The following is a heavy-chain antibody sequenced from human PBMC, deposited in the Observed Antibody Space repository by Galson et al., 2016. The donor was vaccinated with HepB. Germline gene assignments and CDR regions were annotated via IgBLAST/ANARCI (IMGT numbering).Heavy chain of an antibody. D-gene: IGHD1-26*01. Sequence: QSGAEVKKPGESLRISCKGSGYSFTNYWISWVRQMPGKGLEWMGRIDPSDSYTNYSPSFQGHVTISADKSISTAYLQWRSLKASDNAIYYCARVGWDESFDNWGQGTMVTCSS. CDR3: ARVGWDESFDN. CDR2: IDPSDSYT. J-gene: IGHJ3*02. V-gene: IGHV5-10-1*01. CDR1: GYSFTNYW.